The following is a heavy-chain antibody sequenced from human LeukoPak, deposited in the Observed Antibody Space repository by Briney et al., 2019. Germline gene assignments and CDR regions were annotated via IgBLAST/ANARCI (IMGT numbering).Heavy chain of an antibody. V-gene: IGHV4-39*07. CDR1: GGSISSSSYY. CDR2: IYYSGST. D-gene: IGHD2-8*01. Sequence: SETLSLTCTVSGGSISSSSYYWGWIRQPPGKGLEWIGSIYYSGSTYYNPSLKSRVTISVDTSKNQFSLKLSSVTAADTAVYYCARVTSRLGVCDYWGQGTLVTVSS. CDR3: ARVTSRLGVCDY. J-gene: IGHJ4*02.